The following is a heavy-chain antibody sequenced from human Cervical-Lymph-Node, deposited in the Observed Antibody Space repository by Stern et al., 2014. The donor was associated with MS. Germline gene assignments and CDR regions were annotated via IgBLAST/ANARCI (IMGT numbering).Heavy chain of an antibody. CDR1: GFTFSKPW. J-gene: IGHJ1*01. CDR3: ATSPPAKGGFDV. D-gene: IGHD3-9*01. V-gene: IGHV3-74*02. Sequence: EVQLVESGGGLVQPGGSLRLSCEASGFTFSKPWMHWLRQAPGKGLVWVSRIKGDGSETAYADSVKGRFTIARDNANSSLYLQMRSLRVEDTAVYYCATSPPAKGGFDVWGQGTLLTVSA. CDR2: IKGDGSET.